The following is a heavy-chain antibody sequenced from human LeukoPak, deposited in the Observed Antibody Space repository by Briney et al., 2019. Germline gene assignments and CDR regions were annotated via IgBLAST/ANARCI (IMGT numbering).Heavy chain of an antibody. V-gene: IGHV3-74*03. Sequence: QPGGSLRLSCAVSGFSISKYWMDWVRQAPGKGPVWVSHLNGDGRTTYADSVKGRFTISRDNAKNTLYLQMDSLRAEDTAVYYCVRENNGVDYWGQRTLVTVSS. J-gene: IGHJ4*02. CDR2: LNGDGRT. D-gene: IGHD1-14*01. CDR3: VRENNGVDY. CDR1: GFSISKYW.